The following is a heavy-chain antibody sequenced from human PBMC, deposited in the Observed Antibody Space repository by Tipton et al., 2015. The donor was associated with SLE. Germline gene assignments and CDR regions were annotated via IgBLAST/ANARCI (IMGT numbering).Heavy chain of an antibody. J-gene: IGHJ3*01. CDR1: GGSISDYY. Sequence: TLSLTCTISGGSISDYYWYWIRQPPGKGLDWIGDIFYTGSTTNNPSLKSRVTISLDTSKNQFSLKLRSVTAADTAIYYCARSARGGFDLWGQGTLVTVSS. CDR2: IFYTGST. D-gene: IGHD3-10*01. CDR3: ARSARGGFDL. V-gene: IGHV4-59*01.